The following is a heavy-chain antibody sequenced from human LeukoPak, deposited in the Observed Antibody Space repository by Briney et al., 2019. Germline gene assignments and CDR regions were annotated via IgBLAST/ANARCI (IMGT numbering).Heavy chain of an antibody. CDR1: GFTFGDYA. J-gene: IGHJ4*02. V-gene: IGHV3-49*04. D-gene: IGHD2-2*01. Sequence: GGSLRLSCTTSGFTFGDYAMSWVRQAPGKGLEWVRFIRSKNYGENTEYAASVTGRFTISRDDSNNIAYLQMNSLKIEDTAVYYCIMSSHRYCSSTNCPLDYWGQGTLVTVSP. CDR3: IMSSHRYCSSTNCPLDY. CDR2: IRSKNYGENT.